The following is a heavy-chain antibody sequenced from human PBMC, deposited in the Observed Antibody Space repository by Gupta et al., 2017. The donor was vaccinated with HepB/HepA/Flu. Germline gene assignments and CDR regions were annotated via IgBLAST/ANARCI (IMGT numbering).Heavy chain of an antibody. V-gene: IGHV4-34*01. CDR2: INHSGTT. CDR1: GGSFSGYY. CDR3: TRGTLLYHDILTGYHYRGAFDL. D-gene: IGHD3-9*01. J-gene: IGHJ3*01. Sequence: QVQLQQWGAGLLKPSSTLSLTCAVYGGSFSGYYWSWTRQPPGKGLEWIGEINHSGTTNYNPSLKSRVTISVDTSKNQFSLKLKSVTAADTAVYYCTRGTLLYHDILTGYHYRGAFDLWGQGTMVTVSS.